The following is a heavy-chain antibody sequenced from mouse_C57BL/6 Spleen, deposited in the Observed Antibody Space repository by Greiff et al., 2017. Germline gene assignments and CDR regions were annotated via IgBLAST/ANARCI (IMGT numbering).Heavy chain of an antibody. D-gene: IGHD1-1*01. CDR1: GYTFTSYW. CDR2: IHPNSGST. CDR3: ARDYCNSYNFDY. Sequence: QVQLQQSGAELVKPGASVKLSCKASGYTFTSYWMHWVKQRPGQGLEWIGMIHPNSGSTNYNEKFKSKATLTVDKSSSTAYMQLSSLTSEDSAVYYCARDYCNSYNFDYWGQGTTLTVSS. J-gene: IGHJ2*01. V-gene: IGHV1-64*01.